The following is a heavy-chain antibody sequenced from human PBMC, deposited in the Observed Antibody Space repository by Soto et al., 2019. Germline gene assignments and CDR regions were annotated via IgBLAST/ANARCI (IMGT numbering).Heavy chain of an antibody. Sequence: QVQLQESGPGLVKSSQTLSLTCTVSGGSISSDGNYWSWIRQHPGTRLAWIGYIYYSGSTNYNPSLKSRVTRSVDTAKNQFSLKLNSVTAADTAVYYCARARMVRGIIYYYGMDVWGQGTTVTVAS. CDR2: IYYSGST. J-gene: IGHJ6*02. V-gene: IGHV4-31*03. CDR3: ARARMVRGIIYYYGMDV. CDR1: GGSISSDGNY. D-gene: IGHD3-10*01.